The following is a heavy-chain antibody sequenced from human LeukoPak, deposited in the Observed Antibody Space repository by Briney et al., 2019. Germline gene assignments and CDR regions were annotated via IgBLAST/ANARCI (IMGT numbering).Heavy chain of an antibody. V-gene: IGHV4-59*08. CDR1: GGSISSYY. J-gene: IGHJ4*02. CDR2: VYYSGST. CDR3: ARHSLQVRQRTLDY. Sequence: SETLSLTCTVSGGSISSYYWSWIRQPPGKGLEWIGYVYYSGSTNYNTSLKGRVTISVDTSKNQFSLKLSSVTAADTAVYYCARHSLQVRQRTLDYWGQGTLVTVSS. D-gene: IGHD4-11*01.